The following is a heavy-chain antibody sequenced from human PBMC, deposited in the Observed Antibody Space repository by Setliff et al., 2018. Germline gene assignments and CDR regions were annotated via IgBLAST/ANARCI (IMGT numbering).Heavy chain of an antibody. Sequence: HPGGSLRLSCVASGFTFSNYGMHWVRQAPGKGLEWVALIWNDGRSKFYGDSVKGRFTISRDNSKNTLYLQMDSLRAEDTAVYYCARNWVTAQHYYYGMDVWGQGTTVTVSS. J-gene: IGHJ6*02. V-gene: IGHV3-33*01. CDR3: ARNWVTAQHYYYGMDV. CDR2: IWNDGRSK. CDR1: GFTFSNYG. D-gene: IGHD2-21*02.